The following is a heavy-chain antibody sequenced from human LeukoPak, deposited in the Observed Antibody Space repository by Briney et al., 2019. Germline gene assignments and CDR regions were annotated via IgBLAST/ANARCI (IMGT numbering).Heavy chain of an antibody. CDR1: GYTFTSYD. D-gene: IGHD5-24*01. J-gene: IGHJ4*02. CDR3: ARVYTRGYQTSAQLQYSFDY. V-gene: IGHV1-18*01. CDR2: ISAYNGNT. Sequence: EASVKVSCKASGYTFTSYDISWVRQAPGQGLEWMGWISAYNGNTDYAQKIQARVTMTTDTSTRTAYMELRSLESDDAAVYYCARVYTRGYQTSAQLQYSFDYWGQGTLVTVSS.